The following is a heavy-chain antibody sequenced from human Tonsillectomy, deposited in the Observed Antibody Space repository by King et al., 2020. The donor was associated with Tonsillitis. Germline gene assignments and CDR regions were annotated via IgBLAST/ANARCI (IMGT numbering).Heavy chain of an antibody. CDR3: NRSSNYYYYLMDV. V-gene: IGHV3-49*03. Sequence: VQLVESGGGLVQPGRSLRLSCTASGFTFGDYAMSWFRQAPGKGLEWVGFIRSKAYGGTTEYAASVKGRFTISRDDSKSIAYLQMNSLKTEDTAVYYCNRSSNYYYYLMDVWGKGTTVTVSS. CDR2: IRSKAYGGTT. D-gene: IGHD6-19*01. J-gene: IGHJ6*03. CDR1: GFTFGDYA.